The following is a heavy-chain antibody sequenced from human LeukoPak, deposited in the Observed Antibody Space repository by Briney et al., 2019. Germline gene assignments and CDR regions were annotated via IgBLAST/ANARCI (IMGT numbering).Heavy chain of an antibody. D-gene: IGHD5-24*01. CDR2: IRSKANSYAT. CDR1: GFTFSGSA. Sequence: PGGSLRLSCAASGFTFSGSAMHWVRQASGKGLEWVGRIRSKANSYATAYAASVKGRFTISRGDSKNTAYLQMNSLKTEDTAVYYCTRHPGDGYNRDYWGQGTLVTVSS. V-gene: IGHV3-73*01. CDR3: TRHPGDGYNRDY. J-gene: IGHJ4*02.